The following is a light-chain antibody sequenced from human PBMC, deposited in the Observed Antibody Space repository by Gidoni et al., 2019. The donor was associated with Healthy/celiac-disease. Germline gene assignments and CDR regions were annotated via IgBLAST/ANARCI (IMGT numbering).Light chain of an antibody. V-gene: IGKV3-15*01. J-gene: IGKJ4*01. CDR1: QSVSSN. Sequence: EIMLTQSPATLSVSPGERATLSCRASQSVSSNLDWYQQKPGQAPRLLIYGASNRATGIPARFSGSGSGTEFTLTISSLQSEDFAVYYCQQYNNWPLTFGGGTKVEIK. CDR3: QQYNNWPLT. CDR2: GAS.